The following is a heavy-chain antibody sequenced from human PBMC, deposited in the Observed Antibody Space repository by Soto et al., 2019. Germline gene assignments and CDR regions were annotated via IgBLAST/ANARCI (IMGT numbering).Heavy chain of an antibody. CDR1: GFTFSTYS. Sequence: EVQLVESGGGLVKPGGSLRLSCAASGFTFSTYSMNWVRQAPGKGLEWVSSISSSSSYIYQADSVKGRFTISRDNAKNALYLQMNSLRAEDTAVYYCARTYCSSTSCYLPYDYGMDVWGQGTTVTVSS. CDR2: ISSSSSYI. J-gene: IGHJ6*02. D-gene: IGHD2-2*01. V-gene: IGHV3-21*01. CDR3: ARTYCSSTSCYLPYDYGMDV.